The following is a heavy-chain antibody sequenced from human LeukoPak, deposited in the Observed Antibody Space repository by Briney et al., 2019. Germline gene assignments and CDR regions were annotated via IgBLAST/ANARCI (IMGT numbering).Heavy chain of an antibody. D-gene: IGHD6-19*01. CDR2: ISSSSSTI. CDR1: GFTFSSYG. CDR3: ARSHGYSSGWFAWDY. Sequence: PGGSLRLSCAASGFTFSSYGMNWVRQAPGKGLEWVSYISSSSSTIYYADSVKGRFTISRDNAKNTLYLQMNSLRAEDTAVYYCARSHGYSSGWFAWDYWGQGTLVTVSS. V-gene: IGHV3-48*04. J-gene: IGHJ4*02.